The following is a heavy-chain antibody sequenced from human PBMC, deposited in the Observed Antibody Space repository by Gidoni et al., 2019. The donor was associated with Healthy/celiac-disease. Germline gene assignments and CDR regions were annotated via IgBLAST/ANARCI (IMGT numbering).Heavy chain of an antibody. D-gene: IGHD6-19*01. Sequence: QLQLQESGPGLVKPSETLSLTCTVSGGSISSSSSYWGWIRQPPGKGLEWIGSIYYSGSTYNKPSLKSRVTISVDTSKNQFSLKLSSVTAADTAVYYCARDTRIAVAGTGGGMDVWGQGTTVTVSS. J-gene: IGHJ6*02. CDR1: GGSISSSSSY. CDR2: IYYSGST. V-gene: IGHV4-39*07. CDR3: ARDTRIAVAGTGGGMDV.